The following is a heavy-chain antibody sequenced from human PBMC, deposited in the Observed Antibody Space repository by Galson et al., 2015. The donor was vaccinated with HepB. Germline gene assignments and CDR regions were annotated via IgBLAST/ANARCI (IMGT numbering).Heavy chain of an antibody. CDR2: IYWNDDK. D-gene: IGHD6-13*01. V-gene: IGHV2-5*01. CDR1: GFSLSTSGVG. J-gene: IGHJ5*02. Sequence: PALVTPTPTLTLTCTFSGFSLSTSGVGVGWIRQPPGKALEWLALIYWNDDKRYSPSLKSRLTITKDTSKNQVVLTMTNMDPVDTATYYCAHRGRISTPARTWFDPWGQGTLVTVSS. CDR3: AHRGRISTPARTWFDP.